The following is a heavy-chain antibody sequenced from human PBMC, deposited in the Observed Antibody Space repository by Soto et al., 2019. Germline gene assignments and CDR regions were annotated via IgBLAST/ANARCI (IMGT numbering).Heavy chain of an antibody. D-gene: IGHD2-8*01. CDR2: INTYNGNT. Sequence: QVQLVQSGAEVKNPGASVKVSCKASGYTFTRYGIAWARQAPGQGLEWMGWINTYNGNTNYAQNVQGRVTLTTDTSTTTDYMELRSMRSNDRAIYYCAMVDVYVTPSPQDVWGQGATVIVSS. V-gene: IGHV1-18*01. J-gene: IGHJ6*02. CDR3: AMVDVYVTPSPQDV. CDR1: GYTFTRYG.